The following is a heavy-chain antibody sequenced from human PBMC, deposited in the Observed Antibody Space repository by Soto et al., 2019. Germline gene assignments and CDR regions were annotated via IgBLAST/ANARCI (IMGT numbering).Heavy chain of an antibody. J-gene: IGHJ4*02. D-gene: IGHD4-17*01. CDR2: IYYSGST. V-gene: IGHV4-59*01. CDR1: GGSISSYY. CDR3: ARAGGSTVTKRNYYFDY. Sequence: SETLSLTCTVSGGSISSYYWSWIRQPPGKGLEWIGYIYYSGSTNYNPSLKSRVTISVDTSKNQFSLKLSSVTAADTAVYYCARAGGSTVTKRNYYFDYWGQGTLVTVSS.